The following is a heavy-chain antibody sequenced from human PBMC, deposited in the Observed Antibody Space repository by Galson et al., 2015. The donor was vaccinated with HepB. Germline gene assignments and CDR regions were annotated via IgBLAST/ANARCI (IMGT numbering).Heavy chain of an antibody. J-gene: IGHJ4*02. CDR1: GYTFSRYG. V-gene: IGHV1-18*01. CDR2: ISVYNDNS. CDR3: AREGGSYSFADY. Sequence: SVKVSCKASGYTFSRYGISWVRQAPGQGLEWVGRISVYNDNSDYAQKLQGRVTVTTDISTSTAYMELRSLRSDDTAVYYCAREGGSYSFADYWGQGTLVTVSS. D-gene: IGHD1-26*01.